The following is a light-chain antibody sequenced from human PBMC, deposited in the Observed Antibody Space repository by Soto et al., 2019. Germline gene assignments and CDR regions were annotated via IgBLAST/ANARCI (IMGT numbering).Light chain of an antibody. J-gene: IGKJ5*01. CDR1: QGIDNY. CDR2: AAS. V-gene: IGKV1-27*01. Sequence: IHVYKSSSSLSASVGDRVAITCRASQGIDNYLVWYQQKPGKVPKVLISAASTLQSGVPSRLSGSGSGTDFTLTISSLQPEDVAPYYCEDVKSYPITFCEGRLPEIK. CDR3: EDVKSYPIT.